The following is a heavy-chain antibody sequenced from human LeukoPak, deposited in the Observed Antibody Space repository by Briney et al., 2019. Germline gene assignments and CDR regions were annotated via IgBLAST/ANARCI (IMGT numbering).Heavy chain of an antibody. CDR2: ISWNSGSI. D-gene: IGHD4-11*01. J-gene: IGHJ6*03. V-gene: IGHV3-9*01. CDR1: GFTFDDYA. CDR3: ATHYKGSRYYYMDV. Sequence: PGRSLRLSCAASGFTFDDYAMHWVWQAPGKGLEWVSGISWNSGSIGYADSVKGRFTISRDNAKNSLYLQMNSLRAEDTAVYYCATHYKGSRYYYMDVWGKGTTVTVSS.